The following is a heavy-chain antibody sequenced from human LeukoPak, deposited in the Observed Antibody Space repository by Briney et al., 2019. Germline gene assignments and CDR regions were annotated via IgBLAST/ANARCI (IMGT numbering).Heavy chain of an antibody. D-gene: IGHD1/OR15-1a*01. Sequence: GGSLRLSCAASGFTFTTYWIHWVRQAPGKGLVWVSQINTEGASTTYGDPAKGRFTTSRDNAKNTLYLQMNSLRVEDTAVYYCARGTATTAGIDFWGQGTLVAVSS. V-gene: IGHV3-74*01. J-gene: IGHJ4*02. CDR1: GFTFTTYW. CDR2: INTEGAST. CDR3: ARGTATTAGIDF.